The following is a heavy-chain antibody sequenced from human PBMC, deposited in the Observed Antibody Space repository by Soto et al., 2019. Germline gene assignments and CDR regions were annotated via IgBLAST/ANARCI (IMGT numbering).Heavy chain of an antibody. J-gene: IGHJ4*02. Sequence: QVQLQESGPGLVSPSGTLSLTCAVSGVSISSSNWWGWVRQPPGKGLEWIAEISQSGSINHTPSLKRRGTMARDKSKNQFALKLNCVTAADTAVYYWVRLGYSGGWAGFDYWGQGTLVTVSS. V-gene: IGHV4-4*02. CDR1: GVSISSSNW. D-gene: IGHD6-19*01. CDR2: ISQSGSI. CDR3: VRLGYSGGWAGFDY.